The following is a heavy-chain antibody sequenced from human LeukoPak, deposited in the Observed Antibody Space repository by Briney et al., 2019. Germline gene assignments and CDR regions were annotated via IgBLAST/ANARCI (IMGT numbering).Heavy chain of an antibody. J-gene: IGHJ4*02. CDR3: ARGYSGYDFGY. V-gene: IGHV4-59*01. D-gene: IGHD5-12*01. CDR2: IYYSGST. Sequence: SETLSLTCTVSGGSISSYYWSWIRQPPGKGLEWIGYIYYSGSTNYNPSLKSRVTISVDTSKNQFSLKLGSVTAADTAVYYCARGYSGYDFGYWGQGTLVTVSS. CDR1: GGSISSYY.